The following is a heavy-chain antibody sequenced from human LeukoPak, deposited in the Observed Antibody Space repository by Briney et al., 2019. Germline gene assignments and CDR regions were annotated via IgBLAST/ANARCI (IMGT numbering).Heavy chain of an antibody. CDR3: ARGSVTTFYYYGMDL. Sequence: GRSLRLSCAASGFTFSSYAMHWVRQAPGKGLEWVAVISYDGSNKYCADSVKGRFTISRDNSKNTLYLQMNSLRAEDTAVYYCARGSVTTFYYYGMDLWGKGTTVTVSS. V-gene: IGHV3-30*04. CDR1: GFTFSSYA. J-gene: IGHJ6*04. CDR2: ISYDGSNK. D-gene: IGHD4-11*01.